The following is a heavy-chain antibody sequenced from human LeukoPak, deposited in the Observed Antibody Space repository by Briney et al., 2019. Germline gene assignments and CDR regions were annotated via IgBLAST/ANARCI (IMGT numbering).Heavy chain of an antibody. CDR3: ANPMHGGNGY. CDR2: ISYDGSNK. D-gene: IGHD4-23*01. J-gene: IGHJ4*02. Sequence: GGSLRLSCAASGFTFSNYGMHWVRQAPGKGLEWVAVISYDGSNKYYADSVKGRFTISRDNSKSTLYLQMNSLRAEDTAVYYCANPMHGGNGYWGQGTLVTVSS. CDR1: GFTFSNYG. V-gene: IGHV3-30*18.